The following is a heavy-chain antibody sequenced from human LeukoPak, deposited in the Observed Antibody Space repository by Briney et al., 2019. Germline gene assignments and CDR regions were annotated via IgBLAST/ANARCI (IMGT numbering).Heavy chain of an antibody. Sequence: GGSLRLSCAASGFTFSRYWMTWVRQAPGKGLQWVANIKQDGSEQYYVGSVMGRFTISRDNANNSRYLQMNSLRPEDTAVFYCARRRDGNGYYSKTLDYWGQGTLVTVSS. CDR1: GFTFSRYW. D-gene: IGHD3-22*01. CDR2: IKQDGSEQ. V-gene: IGHV3-7*01. CDR3: ARRRDGNGYYSKTLDY. J-gene: IGHJ4*02.